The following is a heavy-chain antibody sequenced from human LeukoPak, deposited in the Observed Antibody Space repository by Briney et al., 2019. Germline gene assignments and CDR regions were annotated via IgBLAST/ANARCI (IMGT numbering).Heavy chain of an antibody. CDR3: ARDQGSTYYDFWSGQSWFDP. J-gene: IGHJ5*02. V-gene: IGHV4-4*08. CDR1: NDSIKDYY. CDR2: ISNSGST. Sequence: PSETLSLTCTVSNDSIKDYYWNWIRQPPGKGLEWIGFISNSGSTNYNPSLKSRVTISVDTSKNQFSLKLSSVTAADTAVYYCARDQGSTYYDFWSGQSWFDPWGQGTLVTVSS. D-gene: IGHD3-3*01.